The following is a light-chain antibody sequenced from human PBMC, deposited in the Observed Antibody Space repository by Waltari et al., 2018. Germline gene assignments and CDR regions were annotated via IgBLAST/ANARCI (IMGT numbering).Light chain of an antibody. V-gene: IGLV6-57*04. CDR3: QSYDSSNHVV. J-gene: IGLJ2*01. CDR1: SGSIASNS. CDR2: EDY. Sequence: NFMLTQPHSVSESPGKTVTISCTRSSGSIASNSVQWYQQRPGSAPTTVLYEDYQRPSGVPDRCSGSIDSSSNSATLTIAGLKTEDEDDYYCQSYDSSNHVVFGGGTKLTVL.